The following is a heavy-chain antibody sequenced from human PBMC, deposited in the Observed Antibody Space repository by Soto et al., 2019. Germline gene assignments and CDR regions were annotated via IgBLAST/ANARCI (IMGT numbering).Heavy chain of an antibody. CDR3: AKWHTYYYDSRGFSGFDC. V-gene: IGHV3-23*01. Sequence: EVQLLESGGGLVQPGGSLRLSGAVSGLTFSSYAMTWVRHAPGKGREWVSAVSGGGETTYYADSVKGRFTISRDNSRSTLYLQMNSLRAEDTAAYYCAKWHTYYYDSRGFSGFDCWGRGTLVTVSS. CDR1: GLTFSSYA. CDR2: VSGGGETT. J-gene: IGHJ4*02. D-gene: IGHD3-22*01.